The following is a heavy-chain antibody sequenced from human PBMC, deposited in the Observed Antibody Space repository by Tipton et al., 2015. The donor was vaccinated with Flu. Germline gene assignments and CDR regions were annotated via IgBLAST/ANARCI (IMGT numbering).Heavy chain of an antibody. J-gene: IGHJ4*02. V-gene: IGHV3-23*04. CDR2: ISGSGATT. Sequence: QLVQSGGGLVKPGGYLRLSCAVSGFTFSDDYMSWIRQAPGKGLEWVSGISGSGATTYYADSVKGRFTISRDTSRNTLYLQLNALRADDTAVYYCAKGSWGGATRLFDYWGQGTLVTVSS. D-gene: IGHD1-26*01. CDR1: GFTFSDDY. CDR3: AKGSWGGATRLFDY.